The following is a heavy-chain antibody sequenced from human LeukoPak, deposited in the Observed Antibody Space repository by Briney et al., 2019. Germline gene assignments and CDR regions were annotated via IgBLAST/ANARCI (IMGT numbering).Heavy chain of an antibody. CDR2: TSDSGGNT. D-gene: IGHD1-14*01. J-gene: IGHJ4*02. V-gene: IGHV3-23*01. CDR1: GFTFSSYA. Sequence: GGSLRLSCAASGFTFSSYAMSWVRQAPGKGLEWVSATSDSGGNTYYADSVKGRFTISRDNSKNTLYLQMNSLRAEDTAVYYCARDPDRYYFDYWGQGTLVTVSS. CDR3: ARDPDRYYFDY.